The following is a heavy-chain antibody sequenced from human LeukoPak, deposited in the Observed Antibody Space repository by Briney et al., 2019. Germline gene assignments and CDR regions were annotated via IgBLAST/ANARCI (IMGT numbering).Heavy chain of an antibody. V-gene: IGHV4-59*08. CDR1: GGSISSYY. D-gene: IGHD6-19*01. J-gene: IGHJ3*02. Sequence: PSETLSLTCSVSGGSISSYYWSWIRQPPGKGLEWVGYIYYSGSTNYNPSLKSRVTMSVDTSKNQFSLKLTSVTAADTAVYYCARLRPVAGYDAFDIWGHGTMVTVSS. CDR3: ARLRPVAGYDAFDI. CDR2: IYYSGST.